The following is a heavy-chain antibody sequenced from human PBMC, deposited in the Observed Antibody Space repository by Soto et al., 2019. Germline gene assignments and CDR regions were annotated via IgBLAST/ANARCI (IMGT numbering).Heavy chain of an antibody. V-gene: IGHV3-33*01. CDR1: GCTVRRYR. CDR3: ARVPPAFFGGVAAHSSLAS. CDR2: IWYDGSKQ. Sequence: SLSLSCTSSGCTVRRYRMHWVRQAPSKGLEWVALIWYDGSKQYYVDSVKGRFTISRDNSKKTLSLQMNSLRVEDTAVYYCARVPPAFFGGVAAHSSLASWGQGPRVPV. D-gene: IGHD3-3*02. J-gene: IGHJ5*01.